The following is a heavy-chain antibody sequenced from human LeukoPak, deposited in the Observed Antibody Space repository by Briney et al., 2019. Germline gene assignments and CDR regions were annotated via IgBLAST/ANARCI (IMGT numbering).Heavy chain of an antibody. D-gene: IGHD3-16*01. CDR1: GGSISSYY. CDR3: ARARRSFATEWFDP. V-gene: IGHV4-59*01. CDR2: IYYSGST. J-gene: IGHJ5*02. Sequence: SETLSLTCTVSGGSISSYYWSWIRQPPGKGLEWIGYIYYSGSTNYNPSLKSRVTISVDTSKNQFSLKLSSVTAADTAVYYCARARRSFATEWFDPWGQGTLVTVSS.